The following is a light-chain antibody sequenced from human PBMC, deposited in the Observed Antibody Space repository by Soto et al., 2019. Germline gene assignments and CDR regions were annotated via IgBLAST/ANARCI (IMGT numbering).Light chain of an antibody. J-gene: IGLJ1*01. CDR2: EVS. V-gene: IGLV2-14*01. CDR1: SSDVGGYNY. CDR3: NSYTSKSTGV. Sequence: QSALTQPASVSGSPGQSITISCTGTSSDVGGYNYVSWYQQHPGKAPKLLIYEVSNRPSGVSNRFSGSKSGNTASLTISGLLAEDEADYYCNSYTSKSTGVFGTGTKLTVL.